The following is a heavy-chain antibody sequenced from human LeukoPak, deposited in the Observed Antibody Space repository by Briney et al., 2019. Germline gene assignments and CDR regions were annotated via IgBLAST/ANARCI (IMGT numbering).Heavy chain of an antibody. V-gene: IGHV3-23*01. CDR3: AKGRSCTNDICHGDFDY. D-gene: IGHD2-8*01. CDR1: GFTFSSYA. Sequence: GGSLRLSCAASGFTFSSYAVSWVRQAPGKGLEWVSSISGSGGSTYSADSVKGRFTISRDNSKNTLYLQMNSLRAEGTALYYCAKGRSCTNDICHGDFDYWGQGTLVTVSP. J-gene: IGHJ4*02. CDR2: ISGSGGST.